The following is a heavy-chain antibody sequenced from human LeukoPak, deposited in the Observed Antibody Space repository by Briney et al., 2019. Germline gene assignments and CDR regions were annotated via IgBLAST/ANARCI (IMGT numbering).Heavy chain of an antibody. CDR2: IIPILGIA. CDR3: ARSPIVVVIIRGGGMDV. V-gene: IGHV1-69*04. J-gene: IGHJ6*02. D-gene: IGHD3-22*01. Sequence: ASVKVSCKASGGTFSSYAISWVRQAPGQGLEWMGRIIPILGIANYAQKFQGRVTITADKSTSTAYMELSSLRSEDTAVYYCARSPIVVVIIRGGGMDVWGQGTTVTVSS. CDR1: GGTFSSYA.